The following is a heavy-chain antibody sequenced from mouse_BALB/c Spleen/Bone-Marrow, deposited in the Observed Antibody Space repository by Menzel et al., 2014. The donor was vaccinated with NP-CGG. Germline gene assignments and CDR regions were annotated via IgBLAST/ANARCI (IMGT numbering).Heavy chain of an antibody. CDR2: IYPGDGDT. D-gene: IGHD1-1*01. CDR3: ASRGDYSYAMDY. CDR1: GYAFXKYW. V-gene: IGHV1-80*01. Sequence: VHLVESGAELVRPGSSVKISCKASGYAFXKYWMNWMKQRPGQGLEWIGQIYPGDGDTNYNGKFKGKATLTADKSSSTAYVQLSSLTSEDSAVYFCASRGDYSYAMDYWGQGTSVTVSS. J-gene: IGHJ4*01.